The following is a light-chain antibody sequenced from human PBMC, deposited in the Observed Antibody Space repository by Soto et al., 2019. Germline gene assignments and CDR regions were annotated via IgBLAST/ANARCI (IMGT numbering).Light chain of an antibody. CDR3: QTWCTGSAIVV. CDR1: SGHSNYA. CDR2: VNSGGSH. J-gene: IGLJ7*01. V-gene: IGLV4-69*01. Sequence: QPVLTQSPSASASLGASVKLTCTLSSGHSNYAIAWHQQQPEKGPRYLMKVNSGGSHIKGDGIPDRFSGSSSGAERYLFISSLQSEDEADYYCQTWCTGSAIVVFGGGTQLTVL.